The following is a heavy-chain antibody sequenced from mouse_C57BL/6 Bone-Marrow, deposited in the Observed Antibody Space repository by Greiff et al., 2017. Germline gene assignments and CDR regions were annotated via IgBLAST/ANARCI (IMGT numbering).Heavy chain of an antibody. CDR1: GYTFTSYW. D-gene: IGHD2-2*01. CDR2: IYPGNSDT. Sequence: EVQLQQSGTVLARPGASVKMSCKTSGYTFTSYWMHWVKQRPGQGLEWIGAIYPGNSDTSYNQKFKGKAKLTAVTSASTAYMELSSLTNEDSAVYYCTNYGYDFYAMDYWGQGTSVTVSS. V-gene: IGHV1-5*01. CDR3: TNYGYDFYAMDY. J-gene: IGHJ4*01.